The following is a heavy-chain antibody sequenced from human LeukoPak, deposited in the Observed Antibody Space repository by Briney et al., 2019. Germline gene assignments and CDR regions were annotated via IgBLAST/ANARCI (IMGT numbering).Heavy chain of an antibody. CDR2: ISVGNGDS. CDR1: GYTFTDHY. J-gene: IGHJ3*01. V-gene: IGHV1-3*03. Sequence: GASVKVSCKASGYTFTDHYIHWVRQAPGQSLEWMGWISVGNGDSKCSQEFQGRVTLTRDTSATTAYLEVSSLRPEDMAVYYCARERGIRDAFDFWGQGTMVTVSS. D-gene: IGHD1-14*01. CDR3: ARERGIRDAFDF.